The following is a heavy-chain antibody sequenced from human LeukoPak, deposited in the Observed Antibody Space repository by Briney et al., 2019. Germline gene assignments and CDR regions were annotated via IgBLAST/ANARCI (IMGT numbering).Heavy chain of an antibody. CDR2: INHSGST. D-gene: IGHD6-13*01. CDR1: GGSFSGYY. CDR3: ARYSSSWYDINWFDP. J-gene: IGHJ5*02. Sequence: SETLSLTCAVYGGSFSGYYWSWIRQPPGKGLEWIGEINHSGSTNYNPSLKSRVTISVDTSKNQFSLKLSSVTAADTAVYYCARYSSSWYDINWFDPWGQGTLVTVSS. V-gene: IGHV4-34*01.